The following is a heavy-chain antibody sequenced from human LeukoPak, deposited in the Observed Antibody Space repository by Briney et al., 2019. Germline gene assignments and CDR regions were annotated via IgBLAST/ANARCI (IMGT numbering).Heavy chain of an antibody. CDR1: GFTFTISA. CDR2: IFVGSGNT. Sequence: SVKVSSKASGFTFTISAMQWVRQARGQRLEWIGWIFVGSGNTNYTQKFQERVTITRDMSTSTAYMELSSLRSEDTAVYYCAANPYYYDSSGYLDYWGEGTLVTVSS. CDR3: AANPYYYDSSGYLDY. V-gene: IGHV1-58*02. D-gene: IGHD3-22*01. J-gene: IGHJ4*02.